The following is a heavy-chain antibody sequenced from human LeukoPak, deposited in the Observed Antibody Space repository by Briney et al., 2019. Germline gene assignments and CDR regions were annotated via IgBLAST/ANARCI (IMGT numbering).Heavy chain of an antibody. CDR1: GGSISSSSYY. Sequence: SETLSLTCTVSGGSISSSSYYWGWIRQPPGKGLEWIGSIYYSGSTYYNPSLKSRVTISVDTSKNQFSLKLSSVTAADTAVYYCARDPHPDIVATMGLDYWGQGTLVTVSS. J-gene: IGHJ4*02. CDR3: ARDPHPDIVATMGLDY. V-gene: IGHV4-39*02. D-gene: IGHD5-12*01. CDR2: IYYSGST.